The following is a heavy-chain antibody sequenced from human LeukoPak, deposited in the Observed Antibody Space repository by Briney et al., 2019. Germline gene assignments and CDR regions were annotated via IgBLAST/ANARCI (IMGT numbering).Heavy chain of an antibody. CDR1: EFTFSSYW. D-gene: IGHD2-21*01. Sequence: GGSLRLSCTASEFTFSSYWMSWVRQAPGKGLEWVANIKQDGSEKDYVDSVKGRLTISRDNAKNSLYLQMNNLRAEDTAVYYCARYCGGDCYGMDVWGQGTTVTVSS. CDR3: ARYCGGDCYGMDV. V-gene: IGHV3-7*01. J-gene: IGHJ6*02. CDR2: IKQDGSEK.